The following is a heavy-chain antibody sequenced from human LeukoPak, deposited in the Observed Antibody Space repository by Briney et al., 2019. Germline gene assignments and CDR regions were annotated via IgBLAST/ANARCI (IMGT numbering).Heavy chain of an antibody. Sequence: ASVKVSCKASGYTFTSYYMHWVRQAPGQGLEWMGIINPSGGSTSYAQKFQGRVTMTRDTSTSTVYMELSSLRSEDTAVYYCARDLRAYCGGDCYPSDAFDIWGQGTMVTVSS. D-gene: IGHD2-21*02. CDR1: GYTFTSYY. CDR2: INPSGGST. CDR3: ARDLRAYCGGDCYPSDAFDI. J-gene: IGHJ3*02. V-gene: IGHV1-46*01.